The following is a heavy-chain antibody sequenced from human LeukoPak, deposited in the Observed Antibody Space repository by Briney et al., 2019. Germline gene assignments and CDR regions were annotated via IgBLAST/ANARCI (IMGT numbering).Heavy chain of an antibody. CDR2: ISSSSSYI. Sequence: GGSLRLSCAASGFTFSSYSMSWVRQAPGKGLEWVSSISSSSSYIYYADSVKGRFTISRDNAKNSLYLQMNSLRAEDTAVYYCAGLDYGSGLSPAAVGYWGQGTLVTVSA. J-gene: IGHJ4*02. CDR3: AGLDYGSGLSPAAVGY. V-gene: IGHV3-21*01. CDR1: GFTFSSYS. D-gene: IGHD3-10*01.